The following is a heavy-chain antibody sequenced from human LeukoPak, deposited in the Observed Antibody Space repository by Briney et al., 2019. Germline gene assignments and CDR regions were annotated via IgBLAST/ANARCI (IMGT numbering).Heavy chain of an antibody. CDR2: VNPSDGNT. Sequence: ASVKVSCKASGYTFTSYYVHWVRQAPGQGLEWMGVVNPSDGNTDYARRFQDRVTMTRDTSSSTFYMELSSLTFEDTAVYYCARADYGSYFDYWGRGTLVTVSP. CDR3: ARADYGSYFDY. V-gene: IGHV1-46*01. J-gene: IGHJ4*02. D-gene: IGHD4-17*01. CDR1: GYTFTSYY.